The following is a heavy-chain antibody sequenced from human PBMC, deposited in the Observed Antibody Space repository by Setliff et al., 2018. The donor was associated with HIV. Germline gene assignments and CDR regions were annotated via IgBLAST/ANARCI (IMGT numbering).Heavy chain of an antibody. CDR2: INPKSGGT. CDR1: GGTFSIFS. J-gene: IGHJ4*02. V-gene: IGHV1-2*04. CDR3: ARAEDIVAFFDY. Sequence: ASVKVSCKTSGGTFSIFSITWVRQAPGQGLEWMGWINPKSGGTKYAQKFQDWVTMTRDTSISTTYMELSSLRSDDTAVYYCARAEDIVAFFDYWGQGTLVTVSS. D-gene: IGHD5-12*01.